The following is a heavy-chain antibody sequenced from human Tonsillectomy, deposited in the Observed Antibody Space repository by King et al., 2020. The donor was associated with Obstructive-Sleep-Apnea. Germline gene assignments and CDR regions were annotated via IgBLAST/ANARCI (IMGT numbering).Heavy chain of an antibody. CDR1: GGSIINTNW. CDR2: IYHSGTT. Sequence: VQLQESGPGLVKPSGTLSLTCAVSGGSIINTNWWTWVRQPPGKGLEFIGQIYHSGTTNYNPSLRSRVTKSVDKSKNQFSLKLRFVTAADTAVYYCARTTYGDYALDYWGQGTLVTVSS. V-gene: IGHV4-4*02. CDR3: ARTTYGDYALDY. D-gene: IGHD4-17*01. J-gene: IGHJ4*02.